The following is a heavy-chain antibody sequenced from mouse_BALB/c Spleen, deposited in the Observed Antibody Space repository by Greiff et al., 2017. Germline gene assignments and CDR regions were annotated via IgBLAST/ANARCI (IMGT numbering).Heavy chain of an antibody. D-gene: IGHD1-2*01. CDR3: TRGGTARGSAMDY. CDR2: IYPSDSYT. J-gene: IGHJ4*01. Sequence: QVQLQQPGAELVRPGASVKLSCKASGYTFTSYWINWVKQRPGQGLEWIGNIYPSDSYTNYNQKFKDKATLTVDKSSSTAYMQLSSPTSEDSAVYYCTRGGTARGSAMDYWGQGTSVTVSS. V-gene: IGHV1-69*02. CDR1: GYTFTSYW.